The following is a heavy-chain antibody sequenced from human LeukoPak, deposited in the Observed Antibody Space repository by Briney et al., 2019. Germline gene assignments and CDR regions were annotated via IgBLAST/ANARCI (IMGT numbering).Heavy chain of an antibody. Sequence: GGSLRLSCAPSGFTFRDNYMSGTRQARGPGLEWVSYISPSGDTIYYADSMKGRFTISRDNAKNSLYLQMNSLRAEDTAVYYCARDGRTGGFWGQGTLVTVSS. CDR1: GFTFRDNY. D-gene: IGHD1-26*01. J-gene: IGHJ4*02. CDR2: ISPSGDTI. CDR3: ARDGRTGGF. V-gene: IGHV3-11*01.